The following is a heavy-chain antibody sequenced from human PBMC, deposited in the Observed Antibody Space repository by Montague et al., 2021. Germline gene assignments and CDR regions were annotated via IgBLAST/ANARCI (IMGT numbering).Heavy chain of an antibody. V-gene: IGHV3-23*01. J-gene: IGHJ1*01. Sequence: SLSLSFSASGFPFSSYAMSWVRQAPGKGLEWVSTLTSNGAYTYHADAVEGRFTISRDNSKNTLYLQMNSPRVEDTAVYFCANEGTTSPGYLQYWGQGTLVTVSS. CDR1: GFPFSSYA. D-gene: IGHD1-1*01. CDR2: LTSNGAYT. CDR3: ANEGTTSPGYLQY.